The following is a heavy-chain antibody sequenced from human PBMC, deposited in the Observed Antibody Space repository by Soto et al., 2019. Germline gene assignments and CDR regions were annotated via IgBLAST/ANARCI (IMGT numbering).Heavy chain of an antibody. CDR2: INHSGST. V-gene: IGHV4-34*01. CDR3: ARGPITTNPRFDP. CDR1: GGSFSGYY. D-gene: IGHD3-22*01. J-gene: IGHJ5*02. Sequence: SETLSLTCAVYGGSFSGYYWSWIRQPPGKGLEWIGEINHSGSTNYNPSLKSRVTISVDTSKNQFSLKLTSVTAADTAVYYCARGPITTNPRFDPWGQGTLVTVS.